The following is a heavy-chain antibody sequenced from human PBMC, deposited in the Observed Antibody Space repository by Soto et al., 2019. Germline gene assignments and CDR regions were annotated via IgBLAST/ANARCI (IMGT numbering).Heavy chain of an antibody. CDR1: GFTFSSYA. V-gene: IGHV3-30-3*01. D-gene: IGHD6-13*01. J-gene: IGHJ6*02. CDR2: ISYDGSNK. Sequence: GGSLRLSCAASGFTFSSYAMHWVRQAPGKGLEWVAVISYDGSNKYYADSVKGRFTISRDNSKNTLYLQMNSLRAEDTAVYYCARALAAPYYYYGMDVWGQGTTVTVSS. CDR3: ARALAAPYYYYGMDV.